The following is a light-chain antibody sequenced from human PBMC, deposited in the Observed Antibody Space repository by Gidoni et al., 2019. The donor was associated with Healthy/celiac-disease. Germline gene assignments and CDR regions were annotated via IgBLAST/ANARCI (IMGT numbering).Light chain of an antibody. CDR3: QQRSNWPPSLT. Sequence: ELVFTLSPVTLSLSPGERATLSCRASQSVSSYLAWYQQKPGQAPRLLIYDASNRATGIPARFSGSGSGTDFTLTISSLEPEDFAVYYCQQRSNWPPSLTFGGGTKVEIK. CDR2: DAS. J-gene: IGKJ4*01. V-gene: IGKV3-11*01. CDR1: QSVSSY.